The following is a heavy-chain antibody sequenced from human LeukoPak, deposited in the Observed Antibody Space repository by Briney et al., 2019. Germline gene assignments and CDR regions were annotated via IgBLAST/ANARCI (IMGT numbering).Heavy chain of an antibody. CDR1: GFTFSSYS. D-gene: IGHD1-26*01. CDR3: ARDLDGWELPTGPSDAFDI. Sequence: GGSLRLSCAASGFTFSSYSMNWVRQAPGKGLEWVSSISSSSSYIYYADSVKGRFTISRDNAKNSLYLQMNSLRAGDTAVYYCARDLDGWELPTGPSDAFDIWGQGTMVTVSS. J-gene: IGHJ3*02. V-gene: IGHV3-21*01. CDR2: ISSSSSYI.